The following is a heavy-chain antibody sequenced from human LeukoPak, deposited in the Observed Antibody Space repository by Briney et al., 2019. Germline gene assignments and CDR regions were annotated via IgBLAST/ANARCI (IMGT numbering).Heavy chain of an antibody. J-gene: IGHJ4*02. D-gene: IGHD2/OR15-2a*01. CDR1: GGSISSSSSY. Sequence: PSETLSLTCTVSGGSISSSSSYWGWIRQPPGKGLEWIGTIYYSGNTYYNPSLKSRVTISVDTSKNQFSLKLSSVTAADTAVYYCAINSPRLPGGHDYWGQGTLVTVSS. V-gene: IGHV4-39*01. CDR3: AINSPRLPGGHDY. CDR2: IYYSGNT.